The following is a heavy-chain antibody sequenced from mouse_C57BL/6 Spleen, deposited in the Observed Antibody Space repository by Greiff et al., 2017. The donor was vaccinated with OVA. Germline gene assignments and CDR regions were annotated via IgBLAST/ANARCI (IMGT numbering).Heavy chain of an antibody. J-gene: IGHJ4*01. D-gene: IGHD2-5*01. CDR2: IRSKSNNYAT. V-gene: IGHV10-1*01. CDR1: GFSFNTYA. Sequence: EVQRVESGGGLVQPKGSLKLSCAASGFSFNTYAMNWVRQAPGKGLEWVARIRSKSNNYATYYADSVKDRFTISRDDSESMLYLQMNNVKTEDTAMYYCVRTYYSNYREGAMDYWGQGTSVTVSS. CDR3: VRTYYSNYREGAMDY.